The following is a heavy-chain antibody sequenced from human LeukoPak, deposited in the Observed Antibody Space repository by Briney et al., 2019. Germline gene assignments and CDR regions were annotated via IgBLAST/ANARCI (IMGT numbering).Heavy chain of an antibody. J-gene: IGHJ4*02. Sequence: GGSLRLSCAASGFTFSSYSMNWVRQAPGKGLEWVSYISSSSSTIYYADSVKGRFTISRDNAKNSLYLQMNSLRAEDTAVYYCASFHYGSGSYSNFDHWGQGTLVTVSS. CDR1: GFTFSSYS. V-gene: IGHV3-48*01. D-gene: IGHD3-10*01. CDR3: ASFHYGSGSYSNFDH. CDR2: ISSSSSTI.